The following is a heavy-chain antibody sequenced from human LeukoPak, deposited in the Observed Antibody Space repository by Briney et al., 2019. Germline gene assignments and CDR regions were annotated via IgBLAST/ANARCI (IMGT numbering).Heavy chain of an antibody. CDR2: INSDGSWT. V-gene: IGHV3-74*01. Sequence: GGPLRLSCADSGNYWMHWVRQAPGKGLVWVSHINSDGSWTTYVDSVKGRFTISKDNAKNMVYLQMNNLRAEDTAVYYCVSFYETYWGRGTLVTVSS. J-gene: IGHJ4*02. CDR1: GNYW. CDR3: VSFYETY. D-gene: IGHD2-2*01.